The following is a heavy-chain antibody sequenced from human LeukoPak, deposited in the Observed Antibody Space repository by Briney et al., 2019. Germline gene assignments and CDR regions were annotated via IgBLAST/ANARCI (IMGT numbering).Heavy chain of an antibody. CDR3: AKRDSSGWYSPHYFDY. Sequence: TGGSLRLSCAASGFTFSSYAMSWVRQAPGKGLEWVSAISGSGGSTYYADSVKGRFTISRDNSKNTLYLQMNSLRAEDTAVYYCAKRDSSGWYSPHYFDYWGQGTLVTVSS. D-gene: IGHD6-19*01. CDR1: GFTFSSYA. J-gene: IGHJ4*02. V-gene: IGHV3-23*01. CDR2: ISGSGGST.